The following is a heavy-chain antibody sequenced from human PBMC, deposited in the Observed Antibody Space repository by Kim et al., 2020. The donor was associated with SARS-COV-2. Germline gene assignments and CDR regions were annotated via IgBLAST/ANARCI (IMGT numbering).Heavy chain of an antibody. CDR2: INAGNGNT. D-gene: IGHD3-10*01. CDR1: GYTFTSYA. Sequence: ASVKVSCKASGYTFTSYAMHWVRQAPGQRLEWMGWINAGNGNTKYSQKFQGRVTITRDTSASTAYMELSSLRSEDTAVYYCARLRSDGSGGGYYYYYGMDVWGQGTTVTVSS. V-gene: IGHV1-3*01. CDR3: ARLRSDGSGGGYYYYYGMDV. J-gene: IGHJ6*02.